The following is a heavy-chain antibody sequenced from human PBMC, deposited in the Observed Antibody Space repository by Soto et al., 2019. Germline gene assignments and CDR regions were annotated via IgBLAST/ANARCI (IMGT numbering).Heavy chain of an antibody. J-gene: IGHJ6*02. CDR3: ARPQGIAAGGYYYGMDV. CDR1: GYSFTSYW. D-gene: IGHD6-13*01. V-gene: IGHV5-10-1*01. Sequence: GESLKISCKGSGYSFTSYWISWVRQMPGKGLEWMGRIDPSDSYTNYSPSFQGHVTISADKSISTAYLQWSSLKASDTAMYYCARPQGIAAGGYYYGMDVRGQGTTGTVSS. CDR2: IDPSDSYT.